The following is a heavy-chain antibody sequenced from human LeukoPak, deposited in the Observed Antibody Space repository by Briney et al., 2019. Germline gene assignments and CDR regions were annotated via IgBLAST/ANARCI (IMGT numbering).Heavy chain of an antibody. V-gene: IGHV4-4*07. CDR3: ARVYSSYYYFDS. D-gene: IGHD6-19*01. J-gene: IGHJ4*02. CDR1: GGSISGYY. CDR2: VYTSGSS. Sequence: SETLSLTCTVSGGSISGYYWSWLRQPAGKGLEWIGRVYTSGSSKNNPSLKSRVTMSVDTTKNQFSLKLSSVTAADTAVYYCARVYSSYYYFDSWGQGTLVTVSS.